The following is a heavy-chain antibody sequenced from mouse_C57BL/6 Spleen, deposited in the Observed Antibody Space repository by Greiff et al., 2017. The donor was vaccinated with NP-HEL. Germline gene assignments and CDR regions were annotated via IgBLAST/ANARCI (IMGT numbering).Heavy chain of an antibody. CDR2: INPNYGTT. J-gene: IGHJ3*01. Sequence: VQLKESGPELVKPGASVKISCKASGYSFTDYNMNWVKQSNGKSLEWIGVINPNYGTTSYNQKFKGKATLTVDQSSSTAYMQLNSLTSEDSAVYYCAMGDSSGYVWFAYWGQGTLVTVSA. V-gene: IGHV1-39*01. CDR3: AMGDSSGYVWFAY. CDR1: GYSFTDYN. D-gene: IGHD3-2*02.